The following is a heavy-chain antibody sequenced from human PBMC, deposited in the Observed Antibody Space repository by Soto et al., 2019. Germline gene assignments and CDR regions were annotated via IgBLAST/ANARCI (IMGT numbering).Heavy chain of an antibody. CDR3: AKAPRIVPAGNRE. CDR1: GFTFSSYA. CDR2: ISGSGDST. Sequence: GGSLRLSCAVSGFTFSSYAMSWVRQAPGKGLEWVSTISGSGDSTYYADSVKGRYTISRDNSKNTLYVQMNSLRAEDTAIYYCAKAPRIVPAGNREWGQGTLVTVSS. J-gene: IGHJ4*02. V-gene: IGHV3-23*01. D-gene: IGHD6-13*01.